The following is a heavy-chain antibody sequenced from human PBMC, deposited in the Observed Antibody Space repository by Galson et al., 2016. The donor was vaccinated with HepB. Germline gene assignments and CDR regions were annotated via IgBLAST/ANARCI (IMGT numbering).Heavy chain of an antibody. CDR2: ISGSGGNT. CDR3: ARGFDSSSWYPDL. CDR1: GFSFGTYV. D-gene: IGHD6-13*01. Sequence: SLRLSCAASGFSFGTYVMSWVRQAPGKGLEWAAGISGSGGNTFNADSVRGRFTVSRDNSKNTLFLQMNSLRVEDTAIYYCARGFDSSSWYPDLWGRGTLVTVSS. J-gene: IGHJ5*02. V-gene: IGHV3-23*01.